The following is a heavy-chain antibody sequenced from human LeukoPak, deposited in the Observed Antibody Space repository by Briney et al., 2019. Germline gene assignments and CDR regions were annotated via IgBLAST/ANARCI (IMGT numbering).Heavy chain of an antibody. CDR2: TYYRSKWYN. CDR1: GDSVSSNSAV. J-gene: IGHJ4*02. Sequence: SLTLSLTCAISGDSVSSNSAVWNWIRQSPSRGLEWLGRTYYRSKWYNDYAISVKSRITINPDTSKNQFSLQLNSVTPEDTAMYYCTRGGAAAGFDYWGQGPLVPVSS. D-gene: IGHD6-13*01. V-gene: IGHV6-1*01. CDR3: TRGGAAAGFDY.